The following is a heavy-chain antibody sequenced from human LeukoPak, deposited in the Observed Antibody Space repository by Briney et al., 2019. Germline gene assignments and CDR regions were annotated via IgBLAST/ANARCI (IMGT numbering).Heavy chain of an antibody. CDR3: ARDLGGIYFDY. CDR1: GASISGYY. D-gene: IGHD1-26*01. CDR2: IHFSGST. Sequence: SETLSLTCTVSGASISGYYWSWIRQPPGKGLEWIGSIHFSGSTNYNPSLRSRVTISVDTSKNQLSLKLSSVTAADTAVYYCARDLGGIYFDYWGQGTLVTVSS. J-gene: IGHJ4*02. V-gene: IGHV4-59*01.